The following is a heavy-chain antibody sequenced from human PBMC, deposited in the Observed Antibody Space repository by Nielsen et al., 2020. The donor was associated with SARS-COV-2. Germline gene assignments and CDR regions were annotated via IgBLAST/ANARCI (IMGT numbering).Heavy chain of an antibody. CDR2: IGNGGRT. J-gene: IGHJ4*02. V-gene: IGHV4-31*03. D-gene: IGHD6-19*01. CDR1: GGSISSSDSY. CDR3: AKYNSATYSSPWL. Sequence: SETLSLTCTVSGGSISSSDSYWTWIRQLPVKGLEWMGYIGNGGRTSYNPSLRTRLTISVDTSRNQFSLKLTSVTAADTALYYCAKYNSATYSSPWLWGQGTLVTVS.